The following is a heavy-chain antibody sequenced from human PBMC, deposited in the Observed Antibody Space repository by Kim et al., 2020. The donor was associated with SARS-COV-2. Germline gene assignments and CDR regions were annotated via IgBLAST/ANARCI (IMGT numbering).Heavy chain of an antibody. V-gene: IGHV4-4*07. CDR3: ARDAPYSSSLLFDY. D-gene: IGHD6-6*01. CDR1: GGSISSYY. Sequence: SETLSLTCTVSGGSISSYYWSWIRQPAGKGLEWIGCIYTSGSTNYNPSLKSRVTMSVDTSKNQFSLKLSSVTAADTAVYYCARDAPYSSSLLFDYWGQGTLVTVSS. CDR2: IYTSGST. J-gene: IGHJ4*02.